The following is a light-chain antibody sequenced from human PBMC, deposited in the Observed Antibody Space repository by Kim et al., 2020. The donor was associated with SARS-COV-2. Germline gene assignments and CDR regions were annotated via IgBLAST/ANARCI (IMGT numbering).Light chain of an antibody. V-gene: IGLV1-47*01. CDR2: RYN. J-gene: IGLJ3*02. CDR3: ETWDDSLSGWV. CDR1: TSTSSINY. Sequence: VPSPFLGITSTSSINYIYRYQHLPRTSPTPIIYRYNLRPSGFSDRFSGSKSGTSASLAISRIRSEDEADYYCETWDDSLSGWVFGGGTQLTVL.